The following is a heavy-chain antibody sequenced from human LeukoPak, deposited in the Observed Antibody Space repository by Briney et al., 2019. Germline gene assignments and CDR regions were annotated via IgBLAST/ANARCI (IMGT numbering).Heavy chain of an antibody. D-gene: IGHD6-6*01. V-gene: IGHV4-39*07. CDR1: GGSISSGSYY. CDR2: IYYTGST. CDR3: ARDFSSSSSVYYYYYMDV. J-gene: IGHJ6*03. Sequence: SETLSLTCTVSGGSISSGSYYWGWIPQPPGKGLEWIGSIYYTGSTYYNPSLKSRVTISVDTSKNQFSLRLNSVTAADTAVYYCARDFSSSSSVYYYYYMDVWGKGTTVTVSS.